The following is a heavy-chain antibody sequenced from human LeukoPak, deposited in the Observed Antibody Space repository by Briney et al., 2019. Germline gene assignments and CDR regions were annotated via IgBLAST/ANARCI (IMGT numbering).Heavy chain of an antibody. Sequence: GGSLRLSCAASGFSFRSFEMSWVRQAPGKGLECIAYISSASGTIYHADSVKGRFTISRDNANNSLYLQMDSLRAEDTAIYYCARSTELSDPYFYYGLDVWGQGTTVTVSS. CDR2: ISSASGTI. J-gene: IGHJ6*02. D-gene: IGHD1-26*01. CDR3: ARSTELSDPYFYYGLDV. V-gene: IGHV3-48*03. CDR1: GFSFRSFE.